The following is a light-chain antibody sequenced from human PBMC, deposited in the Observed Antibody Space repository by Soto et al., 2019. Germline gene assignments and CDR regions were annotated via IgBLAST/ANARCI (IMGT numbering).Light chain of an antibody. CDR2: KAS. J-gene: IGKJ1*01. CDR3: QQYNSYS. V-gene: IGKV1-5*03. CDR1: QTISSW. Sequence: DLQRTQSPSTRSGSVGDRVRITCRTSQTISSWLAWYPQKPGKAPKLLIYKASTLKSGVPSRFSGSGSGTEFTLTISSMQPDDFATYYCQQYNSYSFGQGTKLDIK.